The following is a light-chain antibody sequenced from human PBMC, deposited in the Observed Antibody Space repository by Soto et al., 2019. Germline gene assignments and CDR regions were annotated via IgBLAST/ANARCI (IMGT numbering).Light chain of an antibody. CDR3: AAWDNSLSVVL. Sequence: QSVLTQPPSVSAAPGQKVTISCSGSTSNIGTYYVSWYQHLPGTAPRVVIYDNDKRPSGIPDRFSGSKSGTSATLGITGLQTGDEADYYCAAWDNSLSVVLFGEGTKLTV. V-gene: IGLV1-51*01. CDR2: DND. J-gene: IGLJ2*01. CDR1: TSNIGTYY.